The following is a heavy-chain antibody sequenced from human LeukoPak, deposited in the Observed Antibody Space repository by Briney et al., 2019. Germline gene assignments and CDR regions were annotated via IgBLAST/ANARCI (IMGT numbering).Heavy chain of an antibody. D-gene: IGHD1-20*01. CDR1: GFTFSTYR. J-gene: IGHJ4*01. V-gene: IGHV3-7*01. CDR2: IKQDGSEK. Sequence: GGSLRLSCAASGFTFSTYRMSWVRQAPGKGLEWVANIKQDGSEKHYVDSVKGRFTISRDNAKNSLYLQMNSLRAEDTAVYYCARDVNWNYCDYWGHGTLVTVSS. CDR3: ARDVNWNYCDY.